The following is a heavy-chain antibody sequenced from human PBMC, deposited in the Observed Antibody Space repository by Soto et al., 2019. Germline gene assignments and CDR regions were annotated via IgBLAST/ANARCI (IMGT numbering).Heavy chain of an antibody. D-gene: IGHD7-27*01. J-gene: IGHJ4*02. CDR1: GFTFSSYA. V-gene: IGHV3-30-3*01. Sequence: GGSLRLSCAASGFTFSSYAMHWVRQAPGKGLEWVAVISYDGSNKYYADSVKGRFTISRDNSKNTLYLQMNSLRAEDTAVYYCARANWYSEYWGQGTLVTVSS. CDR3: ARANWYSEY. CDR2: ISYDGSNK.